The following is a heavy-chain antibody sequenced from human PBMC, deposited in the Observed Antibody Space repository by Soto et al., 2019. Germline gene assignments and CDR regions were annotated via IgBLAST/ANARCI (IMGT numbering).Heavy chain of an antibody. CDR3: ASSIYYFDY. CDR1: GGSIISYY. CDR2: IYYSGST. V-gene: IGHV4-59*08. Sequence: PSETLSLTYTVSGGSIISYYWSWIRQPPGKGLEWIGYIYYSGSTNYNPSLKSRVTISVDTSKNQFSLKLSSVTAADTAVYYCASSIYYFDYWGQGTLVTVSS. D-gene: IGHD3-3*02. J-gene: IGHJ4*02.